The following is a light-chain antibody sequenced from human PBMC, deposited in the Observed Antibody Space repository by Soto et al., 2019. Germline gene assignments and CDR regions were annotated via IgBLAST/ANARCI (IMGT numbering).Light chain of an antibody. CDR2: SNN. Sequence: QSVLTQPPSASGTPGQRVTISCSGSSSNIGSNTVNWYQQLPGTAPKLLIYSNNQRPSGVPDRFSGSKSGTSASLAISGLQSEDEADYYCAAWDDSLAYVFGTGTKVT. V-gene: IGLV1-44*01. CDR1: SSNIGSNT. J-gene: IGLJ1*01. CDR3: AAWDDSLAYV.